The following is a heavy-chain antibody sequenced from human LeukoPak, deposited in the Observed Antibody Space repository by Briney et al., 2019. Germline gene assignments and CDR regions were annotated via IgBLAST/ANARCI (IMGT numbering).Heavy chain of an antibody. D-gene: IGHD6-6*01. Sequence: ASVTVSFKASAYTFTVYYMHWVRQAPGQGLEWMGWINPNSGGTNYEQNFQGRVTLKRDTCMSTAYLELSMLRYDDSAVYYCARGPELVDYWGQGTLVTVSS. CDR1: AYTFTVYY. CDR2: INPNSGGT. J-gene: IGHJ4*02. CDR3: ARGPELVDY. V-gene: IGHV1-2*02.